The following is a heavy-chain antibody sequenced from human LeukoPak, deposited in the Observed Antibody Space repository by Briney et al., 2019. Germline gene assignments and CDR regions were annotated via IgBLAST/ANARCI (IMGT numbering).Heavy chain of an antibody. Sequence: SETLSLTCTVSGGSISSSSYYWGWIRQPPGKGLEWIGSIYYSGSTYYNPSLKSRVTISVDTSKNQFSLKLSSVTAADTAVYYCARPAAQTPYDAFDIWGQGTMVTVSS. CDR3: ARPAAQTPYDAFDI. D-gene: IGHD6-13*01. CDR1: GGSISSSSYY. CDR2: IYYSGST. V-gene: IGHV4-39*07. J-gene: IGHJ3*02.